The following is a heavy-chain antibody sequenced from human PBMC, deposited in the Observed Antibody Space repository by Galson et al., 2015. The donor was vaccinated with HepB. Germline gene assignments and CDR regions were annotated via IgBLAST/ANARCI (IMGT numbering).Heavy chain of an antibody. J-gene: IGHJ4*02. CDR2: IKPDGSEK. CDR3: ARDLIAVAWGIFDY. D-gene: IGHD6-19*01. V-gene: IGHV3-7*03. Sequence: SLRLSCAASGFTFSNCWMTWVRQAPGKGLEWVANIKPDGSEKYYVDSVKGRFTISRDNAKNSLYLQMNNVKAEDTAVYYCARDLIAVAWGIFDYWGQGILVTVSS. CDR1: GFTFSNCW.